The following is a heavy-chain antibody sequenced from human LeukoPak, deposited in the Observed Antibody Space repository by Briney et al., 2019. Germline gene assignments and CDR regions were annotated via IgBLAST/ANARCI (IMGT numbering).Heavy chain of an antibody. CDR1: GYIFTSYD. V-gene: IGHV1-8*01. CDR2: MNPNNGNT. CDR3: ARMDIVLMVYAYYFDY. Sequence: ASVKVSCKASGYIFTSYDINWVRQATGQGLEWMGWMNPNNGNTGYAQKFQGRVTMTRNTSISTAYMELSSLRSEDTAVYYCARMDIVLMVYAYYFDYWGQGTLVTVSS. D-gene: IGHD2-8*01. J-gene: IGHJ4*02.